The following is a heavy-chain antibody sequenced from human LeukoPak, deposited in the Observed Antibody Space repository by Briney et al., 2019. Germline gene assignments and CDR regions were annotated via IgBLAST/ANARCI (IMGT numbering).Heavy chain of an antibody. V-gene: IGHV1-18*01. J-gene: IGHJ4*02. CDR2: ITAYNDNT. CDR3: ARDLRRGSSSWYVSGGDY. D-gene: IGHD6-13*01. CDR1: GYTFTSYG. Sequence: ASVKVSCKASGYTFTSYGISWVRQAPGQGLEWMGWITAYNDNTYYAQKLQGRVTMTTDTSASTAYMELRSLRSDDTAVYYCARDLRRGSSSWYVSGGDYWGQGTLVTVSS.